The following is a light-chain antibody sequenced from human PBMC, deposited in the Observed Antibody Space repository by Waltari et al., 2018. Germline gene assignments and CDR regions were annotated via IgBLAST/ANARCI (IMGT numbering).Light chain of an antibody. J-gene: IGLJ3*02. CDR2: GSS. CDR1: GSNIGAGHD. V-gene: IGLV1-40*01. CDR3: QSYDTSLSVV. Sequence: QSVLTPPPSVSGAPGQRVTISCTGIGSNIGAGHDVPWYQQLPRAAPKLLIYGSSTRPLGVPDRFFGSTSGTSASLAITGLQAEDEADYYCQSYDTSLSVVFGGGTKLTVL.